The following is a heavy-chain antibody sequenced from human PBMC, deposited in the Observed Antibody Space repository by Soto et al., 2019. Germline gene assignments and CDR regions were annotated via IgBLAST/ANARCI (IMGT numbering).Heavy chain of an antibody. Sequence: QVQLQESGPGLVKPSQTLSLTCTVSGGSISSGGYYWSWIRQHPGKGLEWIGYIFYSGSTSNNPFIKRRVNISLDTSKNQFPPKLSSVTAADTAVYYCARHLLNGVVDYWGQGNLVTVS. V-gene: IGHV4-31*03. J-gene: IGHJ4*02. CDR2: IFYSGST. CDR1: GGSISSGGYY. CDR3: ARHLLNGVVDY. D-gene: IGHD7-27*01.